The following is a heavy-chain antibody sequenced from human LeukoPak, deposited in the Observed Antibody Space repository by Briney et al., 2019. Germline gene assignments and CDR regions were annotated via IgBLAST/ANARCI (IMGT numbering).Heavy chain of an antibody. Sequence: SETLSLTCTVSGYSISSGYYWGWIRQPPGKGLEWIGSIYHSGSTYYNPSLKSRVTISVDTSKNQFSLKLMSVTAADTAVYYCARRDSLLYNWFDPWGQGTLVAVSS. CDR3: ARRDSLLYNWFDP. CDR2: IYHSGST. J-gene: IGHJ5*02. V-gene: IGHV4-38-2*02. D-gene: IGHD2/OR15-2a*01. CDR1: GYSISSGYY.